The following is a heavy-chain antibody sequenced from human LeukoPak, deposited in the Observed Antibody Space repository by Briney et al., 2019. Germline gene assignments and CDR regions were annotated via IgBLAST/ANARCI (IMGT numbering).Heavy chain of an antibody. CDR2: INPSGGST. CDR1: GYIFTNYY. V-gene: IGHV1-46*01. Sequence: ASVKVSCKASGYIFTNYYFHWVRQAPGQGLEWMGIINPSGGSTNYAQRFQGRVTMTTDMSTSTVYMELSSLRSEDTAVYYCARDYGDYLYFDYWGQGTLVTVSS. J-gene: IGHJ4*02. D-gene: IGHD4-17*01. CDR3: ARDYGDYLYFDY.